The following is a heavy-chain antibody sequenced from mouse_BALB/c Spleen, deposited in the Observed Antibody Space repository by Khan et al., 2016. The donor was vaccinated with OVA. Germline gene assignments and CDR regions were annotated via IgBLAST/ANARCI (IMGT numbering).Heavy chain of an antibody. V-gene: IGHV5-17*02. CDR3: ATSYFYGYYFDY. J-gene: IGHJ2*01. CDR2: ISGDRNTI. Sequence: EVELVESGGGLVQPGGSRKLSCAASGFTFSSYGMHWVRQAPEKGLEWVAYISGDRNTIYYADTVKGRFTISRYNPKNTLFLQMTSLTSEDTARYYCATSYFYGYYFDYWGPGTTLTVSS. CDR1: GFTFSSYG. D-gene: IGHD1-1*01.